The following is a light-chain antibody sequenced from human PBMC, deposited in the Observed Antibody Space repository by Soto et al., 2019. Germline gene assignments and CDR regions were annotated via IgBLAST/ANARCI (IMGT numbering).Light chain of an antibody. V-gene: IGLV2-14*01. CDR2: EIS. CDR1: SSDVGGYTY. Sequence: QSVLTQPASVSGSAGQSITISCTGTSSDVGGYTYVSWYQQHPGKAPKVIIYEISNRPSGVSSRFSGSKSGKTASLTISGLQAEDEADYYCSSYTSSSTPYVFGTGTKVTVL. CDR3: SSYTSSSTPYV. J-gene: IGLJ1*01.